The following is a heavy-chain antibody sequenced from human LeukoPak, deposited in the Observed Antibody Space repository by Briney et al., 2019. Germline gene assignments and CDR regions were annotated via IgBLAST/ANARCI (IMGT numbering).Heavy chain of an antibody. Sequence: GGSLRLSCAASGFTFSSYWMSWVRQAPGKGLEWVANIKQDGSEKYYVDSVKGRFTISRDNAKNSLYLQMNSLRAEDTAVYYCARFSSSWYFHYFDYWGQGTLVTVSS. CDR2: IKQDGSEK. CDR3: ARFSSSWYFHYFDY. CDR1: GFTFSSYW. V-gene: IGHV3-7*01. D-gene: IGHD6-13*01. J-gene: IGHJ4*02.